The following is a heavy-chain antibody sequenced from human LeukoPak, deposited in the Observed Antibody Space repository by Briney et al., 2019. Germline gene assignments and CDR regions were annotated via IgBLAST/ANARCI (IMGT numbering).Heavy chain of an antibody. Sequence: SSVKVSCKASGGTFSSYTISWVRQAPGQGLEWMGRIIPILGIANYAQKFQGRVTITADKSTSTAYMKLSSLRSEDTAVYYCARDRSPHGYSGYDTSYWGQGTLVTVSS. CDR3: ARDRSPHGYSGYDTSY. CDR2: IIPILGIA. J-gene: IGHJ4*02. CDR1: GGTFSSYT. D-gene: IGHD5-12*01. V-gene: IGHV1-69*04.